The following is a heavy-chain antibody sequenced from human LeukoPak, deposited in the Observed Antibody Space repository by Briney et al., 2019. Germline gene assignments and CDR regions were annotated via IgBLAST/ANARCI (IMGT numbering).Heavy chain of an antibody. Sequence: SETPSLTCSVSGGSVRGRDYFWGWIRQAPGKGLEWIANIYYSGNTFYNPSLKSRVSIFVESSKNHLSLNFTSVTAADTAVYYCARSNIGEDAFDIWGQGTMVTVSS. V-gene: IGHV4-39*02. D-gene: IGHD2/OR15-2a*01. CDR3: ARSNIGEDAFDI. CDR2: IYYSGNT. J-gene: IGHJ3*02. CDR1: GGSVRGRDYF.